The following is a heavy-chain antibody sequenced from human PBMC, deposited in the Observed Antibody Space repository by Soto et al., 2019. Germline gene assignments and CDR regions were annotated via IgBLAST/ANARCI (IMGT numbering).Heavy chain of an antibody. J-gene: IGHJ4*02. D-gene: IGHD3-9*01. CDR1: GGTFSSYA. V-gene: IGHV1-69*13. CDR2: IIPIFGTA. Sequence: GASVKVSCKASGGTFSSYAISWVRQAPGQGLEWMGGIIPIFGTANYAQKFQGRVTITADESTSTAYMELSSLRSEDTAVYYCASAYLTGYYTLGYWGQGTLVTVSS. CDR3: ASAYLTGYYTLGY.